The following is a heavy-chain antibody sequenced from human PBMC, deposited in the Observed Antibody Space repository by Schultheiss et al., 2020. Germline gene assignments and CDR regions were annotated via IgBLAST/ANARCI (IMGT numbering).Heavy chain of an antibody. D-gene: IGHD3-22*01. V-gene: IGHV4-39*01. CDR1: GGSISSYY. J-gene: IGHJ5*02. Sequence: SETLSLTCTVSGGSISSYYWGWIRQPPGKGLEWIGSIYYSGSTYYNPSLKSRVTISVDTSKNQFSLKLSSVTAADTAVYYCARLKYYYDSSGNNWFDPWGQGTLVTVSS. CDR3: ARLKYYYDSSGNNWFDP. CDR2: IYYSGST.